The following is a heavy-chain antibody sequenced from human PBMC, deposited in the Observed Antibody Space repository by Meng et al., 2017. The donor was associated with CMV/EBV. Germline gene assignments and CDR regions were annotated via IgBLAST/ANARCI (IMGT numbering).Heavy chain of an antibody. CDR1: GFTFSSYG. J-gene: IGHJ4*02. CDR2: IWYDGSNK. CDR3: ANSRYSSSWYSY. V-gene: IGHV3-33*06. Sequence: CAASGFTFSSYGLHCVRQAPGKGLEWVAVIWYDGSNKYYADSVKGRFTISRDNSKNTLYLQMNSLRAEDTAVYYCANSRYSSSWYSYWGQGTLVTVSS. D-gene: IGHD6-13*01.